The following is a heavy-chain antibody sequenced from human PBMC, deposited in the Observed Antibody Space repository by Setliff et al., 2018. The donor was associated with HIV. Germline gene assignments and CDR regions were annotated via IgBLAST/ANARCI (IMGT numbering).Heavy chain of an antibody. CDR3: AKERNPYDYDSSGYSWFDP. V-gene: IGHV3-23*01. Sequence: GGSLRLSCAASGFTFSAYAMTWVRQAPGKGLEWVSATTSNGRTTDYADSVKGRFTISRDNSKNTLYLQMNSLRAEDTALYYCAKERNPYDYDSSGYSWFDPWGQGTLVTVSS. CDR2: TTSNGRTT. D-gene: IGHD3-22*01. CDR1: GFTFSAYA. J-gene: IGHJ5*02.